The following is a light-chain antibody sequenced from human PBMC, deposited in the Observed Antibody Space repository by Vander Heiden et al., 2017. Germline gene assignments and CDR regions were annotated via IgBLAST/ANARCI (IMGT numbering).Light chain of an antibody. Sequence: TLAPPSSVPGSPAQSITISCTGTSSDVGSYNLVSWYQQHPGKAPKLMIYEVSKRPSGVSTRFSGSKSGNTASLTISGLQAEDEADYYCCSYAGSSTWVFGGGTKLTVL. CDR3: CSYAGSSTWV. CDR2: EVS. J-gene: IGLJ3*02. V-gene: IGLV2-23*02. CDR1: SSDVGSYNL.